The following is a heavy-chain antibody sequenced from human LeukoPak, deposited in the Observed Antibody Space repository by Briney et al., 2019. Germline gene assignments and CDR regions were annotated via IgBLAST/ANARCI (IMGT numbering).Heavy chain of an antibody. D-gene: IGHD6-13*01. CDR3: ARGRAAAEVY. J-gene: IGHJ4*02. V-gene: IGHV4-34*01. CDR2: ISHSGTT. CDR1: GGSFSGYY. Sequence: SETLSLTCAVYGGSFSGYYWTWIRQPPGKGLEWIGEISHSGTTNYNPSLKSRVTISVDTSKNQFSLRLTSVTPADTAVYYCARGRAAAEVYWGQGALVTVSS.